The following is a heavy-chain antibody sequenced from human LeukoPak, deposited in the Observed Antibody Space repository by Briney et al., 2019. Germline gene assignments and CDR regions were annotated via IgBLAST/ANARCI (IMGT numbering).Heavy chain of an antibody. J-gene: IGHJ3*02. V-gene: IGHV3-7*01. CDR2: IKQDGSEK. D-gene: IGHD1-26*01. CDR3: ARDRGRYPGAGQPFDI. Sequence: PGGSLRLSCAASGFTLRSYWMNWVRQAPGKGPEWVANIKQDGSEKNYVDSVKGRFTIARDNAKNSLYLQMNSLRAEDTALYYYARDRGRYPGAGQPFDIWGQGTMVTVSS. CDR1: GFTLRSYW.